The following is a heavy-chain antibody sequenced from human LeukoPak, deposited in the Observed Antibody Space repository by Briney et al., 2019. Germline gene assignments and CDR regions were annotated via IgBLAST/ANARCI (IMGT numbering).Heavy chain of an antibody. V-gene: IGHV3-11*01. CDR3: ARHVSRSAVAATFGF. Sequence: GGSLRLSCAASGFTFRDYYMSWIRQAPGKGLEWVSSISNSGTTIYYADSVKGRFTVSRDNAKNSLYLLMNSLRAEDTAIYFCARHVSRSAVAATFGFWGQGTLVTVSS. D-gene: IGHD6-19*01. J-gene: IGHJ5*01. CDR2: ISNSGTTI. CDR1: GFTFRDYY.